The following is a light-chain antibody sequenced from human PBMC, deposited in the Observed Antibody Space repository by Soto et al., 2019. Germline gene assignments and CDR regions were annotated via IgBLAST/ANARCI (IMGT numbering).Light chain of an antibody. Sequence: EIVSTQSPATLSLSPGERATLSCRASQSVSSYLAWYQQKPGQAPRLLIYDASKRATGIPARFSGSGSGTDFTLTISSLEPEDSAVYYCQPRSNWPHTFGQGTKLEIK. CDR1: QSVSSY. J-gene: IGKJ2*01. V-gene: IGKV3-11*01. CDR3: QPRSNWPHT. CDR2: DAS.